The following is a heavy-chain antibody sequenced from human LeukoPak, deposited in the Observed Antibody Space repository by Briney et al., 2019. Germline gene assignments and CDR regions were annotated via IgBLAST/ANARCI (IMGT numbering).Heavy chain of an antibody. D-gene: IGHD6-13*01. Sequence: ASVKVSCRASGYTFTGYFLHWVRRAPGQGFEWMGWINPNSGGTYYTQRFQGRVTMTRDTSISTAYMELSSLRSDDTAVYYCARAQSLTAPAGTFANSWGQGTLVTVSS. CDR2: INPNSGGT. CDR3: ARAQSLTAPAGTFANS. J-gene: IGHJ4*02. V-gene: IGHV1-2*02. CDR1: GYTFTGYF.